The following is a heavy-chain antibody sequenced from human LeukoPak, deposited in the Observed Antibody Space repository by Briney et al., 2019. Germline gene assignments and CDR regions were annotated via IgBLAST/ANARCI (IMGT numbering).Heavy chain of an antibody. D-gene: IGHD2-15*01. CDR2: TYYSGST. J-gene: IGHJ5*02. V-gene: IGHV4-59*01. CDR1: GGTISSYY. CDR3: ASTVVVAASNWFDP. Sequence: SATLSLTCTVSGGTISSYYWSWIRQPPGKGLEWIGYTYYSGSTNYNPSLKSRVTISVDTSKNQFSLKLSSVTAADTAVYYCASTVVVAASNWFDPWGQGTLVTVSS.